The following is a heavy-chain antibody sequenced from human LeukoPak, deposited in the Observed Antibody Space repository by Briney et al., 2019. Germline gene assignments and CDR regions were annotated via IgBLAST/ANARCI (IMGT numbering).Heavy chain of an antibody. J-gene: IGHJ4*02. V-gene: IGHV4-4*07. D-gene: IGHD3-22*01. CDR1: GGSISSYY. Sequence: SETLSLTCTVSGGSISSYYWSWIRQPAGKGLEWIGRIYTSGSTNYNPSLKSRVTISVDKSKNQFSLKLSSVTAADTAVYYCARGKGYDSSGYYYYWGQGTLVTVSS. CDR2: IYTSGST. CDR3: ARGKGYDSSGYYYY.